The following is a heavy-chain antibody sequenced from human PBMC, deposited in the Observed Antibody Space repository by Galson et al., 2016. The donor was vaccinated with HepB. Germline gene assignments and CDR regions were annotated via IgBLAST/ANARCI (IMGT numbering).Heavy chain of an antibody. CDR1: GYTFTSYG. V-gene: IGHV1-18*01. D-gene: IGHD3-22*01. CDR3: ARDRVGYYFDSNVAFDI. Sequence: SVKVSCKASGYTFTSYGISWVRQAPGQGLEWMGWISAYNGNTNYAQKLQGRVTMTTGTSTSTAYMELRSLRSDDTAVYYCARDRVGYYFDSNVAFDIWGQGTMVTVSS. J-gene: IGHJ3*02. CDR2: ISAYNGNT.